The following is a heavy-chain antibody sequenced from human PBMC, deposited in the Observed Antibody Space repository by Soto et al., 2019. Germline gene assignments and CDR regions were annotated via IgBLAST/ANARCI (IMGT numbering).Heavy chain of an antibody. J-gene: IGHJ6*03. D-gene: IGHD2-2*01. CDR2: IWYDGSNK. CDR3: ARDSKKVGGGYCSSTSCSRRGYYYYYMDV. CDR1: GFTFSSYG. V-gene: IGHV3-33*01. Sequence: QVQLVESGGGVVQPGRSLRLSCAASGFTFSSYGMHWVRQAPGKGLEWVAVIWYDGSNKYYADSVKGRFTISRDNSKNTLYLQMNSLRAEDTAVYYCARDSKKVGGGYCSSTSCSRRGYYYYYMDVWGKGTTVTVSS.